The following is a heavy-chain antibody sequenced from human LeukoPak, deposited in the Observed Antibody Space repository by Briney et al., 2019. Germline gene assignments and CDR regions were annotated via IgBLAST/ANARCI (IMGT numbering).Heavy chain of an antibody. CDR1: GFTFSSYE. V-gene: IGHV3-7*01. Sequence: PGGSLRLSCAASGFTFSSYEMNWVRQAPGKGLEWLALINLDGSHKYYVDSVKGRFTISRDNAKNSLYLQMNGLRAEDTAVYYCARAQDGDLDYWGQGTLVTVSS. J-gene: IGHJ4*02. CDR2: INLDGSHK. D-gene: IGHD4-17*01. CDR3: ARAQDGDLDY.